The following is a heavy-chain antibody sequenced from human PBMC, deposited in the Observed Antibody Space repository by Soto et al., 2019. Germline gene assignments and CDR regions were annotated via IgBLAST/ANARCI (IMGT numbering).Heavy chain of an antibody. Sequence: SETLSLTCAVYGGSFSGYYWSWIRQPPGKGLEWIGEINHSGSINYNPSLKSRVTISVDTSKNQFSLKLSSVTAADTAVYYCARVPLYGDFFDYWGQGTLVTVSS. CDR2: INHSGSI. J-gene: IGHJ4*02. CDR1: GGSFSGYY. D-gene: IGHD4-17*01. V-gene: IGHV4-34*01. CDR3: ARVPLYGDFFDY.